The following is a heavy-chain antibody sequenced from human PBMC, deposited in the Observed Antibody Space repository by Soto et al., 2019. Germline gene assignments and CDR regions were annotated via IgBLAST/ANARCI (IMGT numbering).Heavy chain of an antibody. V-gene: IGHV3-11*01. CDR3: ARDHDAFDI. CDR2: FSSSGTTI. J-gene: IGHJ3*02. CDR1: GFTFSDYY. Sequence: GGSLRLSCAASGFTFSDYYMSWIRQAPGKGLEWLSYFSSSGTTIYYTDSVKGRFTISRDNAKNSLYLQMNSLRAEDTAVYYCARDHDAFDIWGQGTMVTVSS.